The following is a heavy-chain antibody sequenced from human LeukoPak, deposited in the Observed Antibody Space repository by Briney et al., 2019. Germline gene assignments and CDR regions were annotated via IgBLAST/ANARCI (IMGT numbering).Heavy chain of an antibody. J-gene: IGHJ4*02. D-gene: IGHD1-26*01. V-gene: IGHV4-39*01. CDR1: GGSISRDDSY. CDR2: IYYSGST. CDR3: ARRIVGATTFDY. Sequence: SETLSLTCTVSGGSISRDDSYWGWIRQPPGKGLEWIGSIYYSGSTYYSLSLKSRVTISVDTSKNQFSLKLTSVTAADTAVYHCARRIVGATTFDYWGQGTLVTVSS.